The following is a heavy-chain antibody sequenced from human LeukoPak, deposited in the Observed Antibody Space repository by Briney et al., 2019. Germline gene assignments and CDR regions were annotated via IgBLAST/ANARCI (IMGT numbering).Heavy chain of an antibody. D-gene: IGHD6-19*01. CDR1: GFTFSSYA. J-gene: IGHJ4*02. CDR3: ARDSSGWYRGEDDY. V-gene: IGHV3-21*01. Sequence: KPGGSLRLSCAASGFTFSSYAMSWVRQAPGKGLEWVSSISSSSSYIYYADSVKGRFTISRDNAKNSLYLQMNSLRAEDTAVYYCARDSSGWYRGEDDYWGQGTLVTVSS. CDR2: ISSSSSYI.